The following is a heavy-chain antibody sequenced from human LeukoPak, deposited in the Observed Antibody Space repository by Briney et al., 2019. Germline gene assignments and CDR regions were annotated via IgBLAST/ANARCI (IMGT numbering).Heavy chain of an antibody. D-gene: IGHD2-15*01. V-gene: IGHV4-38-2*02. CDR1: GYSINSGHW. Sequence: SDTLSLTCTVSGYSINSGHWWGWIRQSPGKGLEWIGEINHSGSTNYNPSLKSRVTISVDTSKNQFSLKLRSVTAADTAVYYCARGDPSRHCSGGSCYSVELWFDYWGQGTLVTVSS. CDR3: ARGDPSRHCSGGSCYSVELWFDY. J-gene: IGHJ4*02. CDR2: INHSGST.